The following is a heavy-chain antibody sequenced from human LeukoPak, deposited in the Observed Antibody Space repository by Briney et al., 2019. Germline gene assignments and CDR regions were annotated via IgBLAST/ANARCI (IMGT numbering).Heavy chain of an antibody. CDR1: GGSISSSSYY. CDR2: IYYSGST. CDR3: ARGIANVYYYSYYFDY. D-gene: IGHD3-16*01. Sequence: KPSETLSLTCTVSGGSISSSSYYWGWIRQPPGKGLERIGSIYYSGSTYYNPSLKSRVTISVDTSKNQFSLRLSSVTAADTAVYYCARGIANVYYYSYYFDYWGQGTLVTVSS. V-gene: IGHV4-39*01. J-gene: IGHJ4*02.